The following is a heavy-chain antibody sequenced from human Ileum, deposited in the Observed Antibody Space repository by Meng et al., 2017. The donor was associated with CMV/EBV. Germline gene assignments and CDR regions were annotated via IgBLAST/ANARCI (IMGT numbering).Heavy chain of an antibody. CDR1: GFFFSASS. J-gene: IGHJ4*02. CDR3: ARHTSTYDVLTGPH. CDR2: IIPTSSYI. V-gene: IGHV3-21*01. D-gene: IGHD3-9*01. Sequence: SGFFFSASSMSWVRQAPWKGLEWVSSIIPTSSYIFYADSVKGRFTISRDNAKNSLYLRMNSLRAEDTAVYFCARHTSTYDVLTGPHWGQGSLVTVSS.